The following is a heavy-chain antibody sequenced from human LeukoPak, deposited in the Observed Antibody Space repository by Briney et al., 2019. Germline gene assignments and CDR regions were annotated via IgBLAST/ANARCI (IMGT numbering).Heavy chain of an antibody. CDR1: GFTFSSYW. CDR3: ARESIVVVPAAISIGGGYYYYYYMDV. J-gene: IGHJ6*03. CDR2: IKQDGSEK. V-gene: IGHV3-7*01. D-gene: IGHD2-2*02. Sequence: HPGGSLRLSCAASGFTFSSYWMSWVRQAPGKGLEWVANIKQDGSEKYYVDSVKGRFTISRDNAKNSLYLQMNSLRAEDTAVYYCARESIVVVPAAISIGGGYYYYYYMDVWGKGTTVTVSS.